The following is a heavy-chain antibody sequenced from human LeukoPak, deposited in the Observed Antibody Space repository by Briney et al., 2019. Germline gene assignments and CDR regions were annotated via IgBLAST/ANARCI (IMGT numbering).Heavy chain of an antibody. D-gene: IGHD1-26*01. CDR3: ARAGSGRSPDWFDP. V-gene: IGHV3-23*01. CDR1: GFTFSSYG. CDR2: ISGSGGST. Sequence: GGSLRLSCAASGFTFSSYGMSWVRQAPGKGLEWVSGISGSGGSTYYADSVKGRFTISRDNSKNTLYLQMNSLRAEDTAVYYCARAGSGRSPDWFDPWGQGTLVTVSS. J-gene: IGHJ5*02.